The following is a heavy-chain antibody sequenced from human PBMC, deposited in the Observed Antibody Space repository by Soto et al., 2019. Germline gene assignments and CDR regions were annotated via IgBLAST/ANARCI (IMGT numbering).Heavy chain of an antibody. Sequence: GVSLRRSCSASGCSFTTYVMHWVRQAPGKGLAWVAVISHDGSYKYYGDAVKGRFTISRDTSKNAVYLEMNSLRPEDTAVYYCAKGLLAIVGTTLPRDAFNIWGQGTMVTVSS. J-gene: IGHJ3*02. V-gene: IGHV3-30*18. CDR3: AKGLLAIVGTTLPRDAFNI. CDR2: ISHDGSYK. D-gene: IGHD1-26*01. CDR1: GCSFTTYV.